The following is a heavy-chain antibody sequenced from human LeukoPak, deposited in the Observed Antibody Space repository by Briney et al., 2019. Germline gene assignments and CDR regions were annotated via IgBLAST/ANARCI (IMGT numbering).Heavy chain of an antibody. CDR2: IIPIFGTA. V-gene: IGHV1-69*13. Sequence: ASVKVSCKASGGTFSSYAISWVRQAPGQGLEWMGGIIPIFGTANYAQKFQGRVTITADESTSTAYMELSSLRSEDTAVYYRARNSGSYYNDAFDIWGQGTMVTVSS. CDR1: GGTFSSYA. CDR3: ARNSGSYYNDAFDI. J-gene: IGHJ3*02. D-gene: IGHD1-26*01.